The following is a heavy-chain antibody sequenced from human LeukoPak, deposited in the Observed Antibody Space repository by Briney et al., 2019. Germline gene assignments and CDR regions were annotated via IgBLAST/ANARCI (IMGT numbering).Heavy chain of an antibody. CDR2: ISWNSGSI. CDR1: GFTFDDYA. J-gene: IGHJ4*02. CDR3: AKAVWSMVRGVTFDY. D-gene: IGHD3-10*01. V-gene: IGHV3-9*01. Sequence: PGRSLRLSCAASGFTFDDYAMHWVRQAPGKGLEWVSGISWNSGSIGYADSAKGRFTISRDNAKNSLYLQMNSLRAEDTALYYCAKAVWSMVRGVTFDYWGQGTLVTVSS.